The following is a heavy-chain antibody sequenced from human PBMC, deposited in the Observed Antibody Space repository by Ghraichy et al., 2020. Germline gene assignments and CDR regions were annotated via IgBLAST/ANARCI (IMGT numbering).Heavy chain of an antibody. J-gene: IGHJ3*02. Sequence: ETLSLTCTVSGGSISSSSYYWGWIRQPPGKGLEWIGSIYYSGSTYYNPSLKSRVTISVDTSKNQFSLKLSSVTAADTAVYYCARHNLLGLVATIPNEGFDIWGQGTMVTVSS. CDR1: GGSISSSSYY. V-gene: IGHV4-39*01. CDR2: IYYSGST. CDR3: ARHNLLGLVATIPNEGFDI. D-gene: IGHD5-12*01.